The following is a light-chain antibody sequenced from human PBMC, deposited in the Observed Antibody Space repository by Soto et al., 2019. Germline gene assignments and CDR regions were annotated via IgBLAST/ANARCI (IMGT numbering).Light chain of an antibody. Sequence: DIQMTQSPSSLSASVGDRVTITCRASQGIGNYLAWYQQKPGKVPKNLIYDACTLQSGVPSRFSGSGSGTDFTLTISSLQPEDVATYYCQKYYTAPETFGQGTKVEIK. J-gene: IGKJ1*01. CDR2: DAC. CDR3: QKYYTAPET. V-gene: IGKV1-27*01. CDR1: QGIGNY.